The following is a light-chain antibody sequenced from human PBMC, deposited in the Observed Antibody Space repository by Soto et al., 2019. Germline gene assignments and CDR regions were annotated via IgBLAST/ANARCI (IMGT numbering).Light chain of an antibody. V-gene: IGKV3-20*01. J-gene: IGKJ5*01. CDR2: GAS. CDR3: QQYDNSIT. CDR1: QSVSSNY. Sequence: EIVLTQSPDTVSLSPGETATLSCRASQSVSSNYLAWYQQKPGQAPRLLIYGASSRATGIPDRFSGSGSGTDFTVTISRLEPEAFAVFYCQQYDNSITFGQGTRLEI.